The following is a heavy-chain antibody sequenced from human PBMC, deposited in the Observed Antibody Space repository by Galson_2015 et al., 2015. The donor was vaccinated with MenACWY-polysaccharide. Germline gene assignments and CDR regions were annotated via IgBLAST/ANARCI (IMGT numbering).Heavy chain of an antibody. D-gene: IGHD6-19*01. V-gene: IGHV3-7*01. CDR3: ARATYNGGWYPDYFDY. Sequence: FLRLSCAASGFTFSTYWMSWVRQAPGKGLEWVANIKPDGSDKYYVDSVKGRFTISRDNAKNSLYLQMNGLRVEDTAIFFCARATYNGGWYPDYFDYWGQGALVTVSS. CDR2: IKPDGSDK. CDR1: GFTFSTYW. J-gene: IGHJ4*02.